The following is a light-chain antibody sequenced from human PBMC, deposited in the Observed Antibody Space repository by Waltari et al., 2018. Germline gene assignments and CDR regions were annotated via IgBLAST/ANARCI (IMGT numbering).Light chain of an antibody. Sequence: QSALTQPVSVSESPGQSITISCTGTSSAVGAHNFVSWYQQHPCKAPKLMIYEVSNRPSGVSSRFSASNSGNTASLTISGLQAEDEADYYCTSFTSRSTWVFGGGTKLTVL. V-gene: IGLV2-14*01. CDR1: SSAVGAHNF. CDR3: TSFTSRSTWV. J-gene: IGLJ3*02. CDR2: EVS.